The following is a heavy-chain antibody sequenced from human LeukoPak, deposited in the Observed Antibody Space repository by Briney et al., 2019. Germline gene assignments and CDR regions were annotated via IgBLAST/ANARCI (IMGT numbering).Heavy chain of an antibody. J-gene: IGHJ4*02. CDR2: MSHTGST. CDR1: GDSISSGTYF. CDR3: ARHPDLHF. V-gene: IGHV4-39*07. Sequence: SETLSLTCTVSGDSISSGTYFWGWIRQPPGKGLEWIASMSHTGSTHYNPSLKSRVTISIDTSNNQFSLRLSSVTAADTAVYYCARHPDLHFWGQGTLVTVSS.